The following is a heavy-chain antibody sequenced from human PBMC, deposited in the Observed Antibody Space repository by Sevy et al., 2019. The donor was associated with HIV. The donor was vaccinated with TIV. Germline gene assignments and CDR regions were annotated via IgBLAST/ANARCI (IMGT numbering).Heavy chain of an antibody. D-gene: IGHD6-13*01. CDR3: ARVKAAAGNTSYWFDP. J-gene: IGHJ5*02. Sequence: SETLSLTCTVSGGSISSYYWSWIRQPPGKGLEWIGYIYYSGSTNYNPSLKSRVTISVDTSKNQFSLKLSSVTAADTAVYYCARVKAAAGNTSYWFDPWGQGTLVTVSS. CDR2: IYYSGST. CDR1: GGSISSYY. V-gene: IGHV4-59*01.